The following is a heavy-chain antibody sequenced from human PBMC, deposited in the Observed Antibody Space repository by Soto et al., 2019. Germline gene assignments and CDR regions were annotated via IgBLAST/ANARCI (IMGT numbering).Heavy chain of an antibody. CDR2: IYYSGST. J-gene: IGHJ4*02. D-gene: IGHD3-16*01. V-gene: IGHV4-61*01. Sequence: ETLSLTGTVSGGSVSSGSDYGTWIRQPPGKGLEWIGYIYYSGSTNYNPSLRSRVTTSVDTSKNQFSLKLSSVTAADTAVYYCARVGQPQSFDYWGQGTLVTVSS. CDR3: ARVGQPQSFDY. CDR1: GGSVSSGSDY.